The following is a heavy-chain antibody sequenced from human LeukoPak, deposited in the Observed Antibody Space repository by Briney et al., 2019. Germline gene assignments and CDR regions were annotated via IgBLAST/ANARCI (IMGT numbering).Heavy chain of an antibody. V-gene: IGHV3-74*01. J-gene: IGHJ4*02. D-gene: IGHD3-22*01. CDR3: ARNSPLNYYDSSGYNFDY. Sequence: GGSLRLSCAASGFTFSSYWMHWVRQAPGKGLVWDSRINSDGSSTSYADSVKGRFTISRDNAKNTLYLQMNSLRAEDTAVYYCARNSPLNYYDSSGYNFDYWGQGTLVTVSS. CDR2: INSDGSST. CDR1: GFTFSSYW.